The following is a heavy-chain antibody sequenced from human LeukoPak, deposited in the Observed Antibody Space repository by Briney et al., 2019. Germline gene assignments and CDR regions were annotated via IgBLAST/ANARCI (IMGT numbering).Heavy chain of an antibody. D-gene: IGHD6-13*01. Sequence: PGGSLRLSCAASGFTFDDYAMHWVRQAPGKGLEWVSHINWDGGSTDYADSAKGRFTISRDNSKNSLYLQMNSLRTEDTAFYYCAKDKAAVPTYYFNYWGQGTLVTVSS. J-gene: IGHJ4*02. CDR1: GFTFDDYA. CDR3: AKDKAAVPTYYFNY. V-gene: IGHV3-43D*03. CDR2: INWDGGST.